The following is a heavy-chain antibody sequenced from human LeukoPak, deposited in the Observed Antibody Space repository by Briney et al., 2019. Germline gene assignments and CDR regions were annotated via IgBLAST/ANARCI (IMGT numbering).Heavy chain of an antibody. CDR2: ISSSGTTI. CDR3: ATGSYGDYFFDF. J-gene: IGHJ4*02. D-gene: IGHD4-17*01. V-gene: IGHV3-48*03. Sequence: GGSLRLSCAASGFTFSSYEMSWVRQAPGKGLEWVSYISSSGTTIYYADSVRGRFTIPRDNAKNSLYLQMNSLRADDTAVYYCATGSYGDYFFDFWGQGTLVTVSS. CDR1: GFTFSSYE.